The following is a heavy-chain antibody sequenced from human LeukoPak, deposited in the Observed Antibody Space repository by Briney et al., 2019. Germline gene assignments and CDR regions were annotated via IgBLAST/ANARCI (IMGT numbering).Heavy chain of an antibody. J-gene: IGHJ4*02. CDR3: ARGKTNIRNIIAARRDFDY. V-gene: IGHV1-8*01. Sequence: ASVKVSCKASGYTFTSYDINWVRQATGQGLEWMGWMNPNSGNTGYAQKFQGRVTMTRNTSISTAYMELGSLRSEDTAVYYCARGKTNIRNIIAARRDFDYWGQGTLVTVSS. D-gene: IGHD6-6*01. CDR1: GYTFTSYD. CDR2: MNPNSGNT.